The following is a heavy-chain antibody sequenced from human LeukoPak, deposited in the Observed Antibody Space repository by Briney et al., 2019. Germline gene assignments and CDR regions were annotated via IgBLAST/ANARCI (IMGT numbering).Heavy chain of an antibody. CDR2: IYYSGST. J-gene: IGHJ5*02. D-gene: IGHD3-3*01. CDR3: VSVILGYDFWSGYYTGGWFDP. V-gene: IGHV4-39*01. Sequence: PETLSLTRTVPGGSLSSSSYYWGWIRQPPGKGLEWIGSIYYSGSTYYNPSLKSRVTISVDTSKNQFSLKLSSVTAADTAVYYCVSVILGYDFWSGYYTGGWFDPWGQGTLVTVSS. CDR1: GGSLSSSSYY.